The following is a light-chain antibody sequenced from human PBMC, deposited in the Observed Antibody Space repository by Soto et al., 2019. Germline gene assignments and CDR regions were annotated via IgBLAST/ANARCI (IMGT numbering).Light chain of an antibody. CDR3: QHYNSYSWT. J-gene: IGKJ1*01. CDR2: NAS. Sequence: DIQMTQSPSTLSASVGDRVPITCRASQRISSWLAWYQQKPGKAPNLLIYNASSLESGVPSRFSGSGSGTEFSLTISSLQPDDVATYYCQHYNSYSWTFGQGTKVDIK. V-gene: IGKV1-5*01. CDR1: QRISSW.